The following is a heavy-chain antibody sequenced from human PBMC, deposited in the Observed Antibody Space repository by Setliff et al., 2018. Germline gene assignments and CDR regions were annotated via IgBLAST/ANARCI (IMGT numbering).Heavy chain of an antibody. D-gene: IGHD3-3*01. V-gene: IGHV3-7*01. CDR1: GFTFSSYS. CDR3: ARGGYNFWSGYPYYYYYYGMDV. J-gene: IGHJ6*02. CDR2: IKQDGSEK. Sequence: GSLRLSCAASGFTFSSYSMNWVRQAPGKGLEWVANIKQDGSEKYYVDSVKGRFIISRDNAKNSLYLQMNSLRAEDTAVYYCARGGYNFWSGYPYYYYYYGMDVWGQGTTVTVSS.